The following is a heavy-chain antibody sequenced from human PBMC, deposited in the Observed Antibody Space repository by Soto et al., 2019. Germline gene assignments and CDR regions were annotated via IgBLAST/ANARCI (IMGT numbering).Heavy chain of an antibody. D-gene: IGHD3-3*01. V-gene: IGHV4-34*01. CDR2: INHSGST. CDR1: GGSFSGYY. Sequence: SETLSLTCAVYGGSFSGYYWSWIRQPPGKGLEWIGEINHSGSTNYNPSLKSRVTISVDTSKNQFSLKLSSVTAADTAVYYCARGLGITIVGVVISTCSNWFDPWGQGTLVTVSS. J-gene: IGHJ5*02. CDR3: ARGLGITIVGVVISTCSNWFDP.